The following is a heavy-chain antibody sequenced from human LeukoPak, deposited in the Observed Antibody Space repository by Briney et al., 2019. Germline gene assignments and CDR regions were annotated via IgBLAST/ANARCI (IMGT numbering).Heavy chain of an antibody. CDR1: GFTFSSYS. CDR3: AKVPDRPDY. D-gene: IGHD1-14*01. J-gene: IGHJ4*02. CDR2: ISGSGGST. Sequence: GGSLRLXCAASGFTFSSYSMNWVRQAPGKGLEWVSAISGSGGSTYYADSVKGRFTISRDNSKNTLYLQMNSLRAEDTAVYYCAKVPDRPDYWGQGTLVTVSS. V-gene: IGHV3-23*01.